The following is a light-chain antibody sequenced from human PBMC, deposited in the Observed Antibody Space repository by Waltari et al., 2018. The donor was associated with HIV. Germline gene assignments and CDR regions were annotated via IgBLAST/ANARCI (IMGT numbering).Light chain of an antibody. CDR2: KAS. V-gene: IGKV1-5*03. J-gene: IGKJ4*01. CDR3: QQYNSYTLT. CDR1: QNINSW. Sequence: DIEMTQSPSTLSASVGDRVTITCRASQNINSWLAWYQQKPGKAPKLLIYKASSLEGGVPSRFSGSGSGTEFTLTITSLQADDSATYYCQQYNSYTLTFGGGTKVEIK.